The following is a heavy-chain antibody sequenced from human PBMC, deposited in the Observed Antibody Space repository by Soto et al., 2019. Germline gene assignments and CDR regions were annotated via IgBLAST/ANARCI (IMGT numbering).Heavy chain of an antibody. D-gene: IGHD6-6*01. J-gene: IGHJ4*02. V-gene: IGHV4-31*03. CDR3: ARANIAARTVDY. CDR1: GGSISSGGYY. Sequence: QVQLQESGPGLVKPSQTLSLTCTVSGGSISSGGYYWSWIRQHPGKGLEWIGYIYYSGSTYYNLSLKLRVTISVDTSKNQCSLKLSSVTTADTAVYYCARANIAARTVDYWGQGTLVTVSS. CDR2: IYYSGST.